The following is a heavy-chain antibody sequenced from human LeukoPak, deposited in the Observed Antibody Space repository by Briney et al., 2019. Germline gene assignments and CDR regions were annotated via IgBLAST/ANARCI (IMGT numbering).Heavy chain of an antibody. V-gene: IGHV1-2*02. CDR2: INPNSGGT. J-gene: IGHJ6*03. CDR3: ARGGDFWSGYYALGYYYYMDV. CDR1: GYTFTGYY. D-gene: IGHD3-3*01. Sequence: ASVKVSCKASGYTFTGYYMHWVRQAPGQGLEWMGWINPNSGGTNNAQKFQGRVTMTRDTSISTAYMELSRLRSDDTAVYYCARGGDFWSGYYALGYYYYMDVWGKGTTVTVSS.